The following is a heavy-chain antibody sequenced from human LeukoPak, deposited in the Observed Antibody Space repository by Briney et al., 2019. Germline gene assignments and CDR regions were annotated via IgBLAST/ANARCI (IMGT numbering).Heavy chain of an antibody. J-gene: IGHJ3*02. CDR1: GYTFTGYY. V-gene: IGHV1-2*04. CDR3: ARAGITGTTLPYGI. CDR2: INPNSGGT. Sequence: ASVKVSCKASGYTFTGYYMHWVRQAPGQGLEWMGWINPNSGGTNCAQKFQGWVTMTRDTSISTAYMELSRLRSDDTAVYYCARAGITGTTLPYGIWGQGTMVTVSS. D-gene: IGHD1-7*01.